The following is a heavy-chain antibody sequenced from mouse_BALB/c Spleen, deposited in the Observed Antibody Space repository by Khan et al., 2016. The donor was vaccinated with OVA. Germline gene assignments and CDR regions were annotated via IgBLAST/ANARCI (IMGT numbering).Heavy chain of an antibody. Sequence: QVQLKQSGPGLVAPSQSLSITCTVSGFSLTGFGINWVRQPPGKGLAWLGMIWGDGSTDYNSALKSRLSISKDNSKSQVFLKMNSLQTDDTARYYCARELRLGGFAYWGQGTLVTVSA. V-gene: IGHV2-6-7*01. D-gene: IGHD1-2*01. CDR2: IWGDGST. CDR3: ARELRLGGFAY. J-gene: IGHJ3*01. CDR1: GFSLTGFG.